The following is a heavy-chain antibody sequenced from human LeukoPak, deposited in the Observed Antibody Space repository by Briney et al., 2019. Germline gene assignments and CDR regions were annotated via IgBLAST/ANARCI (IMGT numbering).Heavy chain of an antibody. V-gene: IGHV3-74*01. D-gene: IGHD3-10*01. CDR2: INSDGSST. Sequence: GGSLRLSCAASGFTFSSYWMHWVRQAPGKGLVWVSHINSDGSSTSYADSVKGRFTISRDNAKNSVYLQMNSLRDEDTAVYYCARDFHGSATYTFDYWGQGTLVTVSS. CDR3: ARDFHGSATYTFDY. J-gene: IGHJ4*02. CDR1: GFTFSSYW.